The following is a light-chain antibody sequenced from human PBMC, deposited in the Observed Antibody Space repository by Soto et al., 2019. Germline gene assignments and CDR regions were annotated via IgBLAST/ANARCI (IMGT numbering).Light chain of an antibody. V-gene: IGLV2-8*01. Sequence: QSALAQPPSAPGSPGQSVAISCTGTSSDVGGYDYVSWYQQHPVKAPKLMIYDVGKRPSGVPDRFSGSQSGNTASLPVSGLQAEDEADYNCSSYAGTYIVFGTGTKVTVL. CDR1: SSDVGGYDY. CDR2: DVG. CDR3: SSYAGTYIV. J-gene: IGLJ1*01.